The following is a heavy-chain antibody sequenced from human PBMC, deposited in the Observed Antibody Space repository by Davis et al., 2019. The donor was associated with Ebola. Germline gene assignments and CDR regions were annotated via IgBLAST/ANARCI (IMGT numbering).Heavy chain of an antibody. Sequence: ASVKVSCKASGYTFTGYYMHWVRQAPGQGLEWMGIINPSCGSTSCAQKFQGRVTMTRDTSTSTVYMALSSRRSEDTAVYYCARDKGVDIVVVVAATLVLDYWGKGTLVTVSS. J-gene: IGHJ4*02. D-gene: IGHD2-15*01. V-gene: IGHV1-46*01. CDR2: INPSCGST. CDR3: ARDKGVDIVVVVAATLVLDY. CDR1: GYTFTGYY.